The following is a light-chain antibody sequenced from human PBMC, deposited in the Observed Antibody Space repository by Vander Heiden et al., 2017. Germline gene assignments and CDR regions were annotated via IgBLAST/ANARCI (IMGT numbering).Light chain of an antibody. J-gene: IGKJ4*01. CDR3: QQSYRNPLT. Sequence: DIQMTQSPSSLSASVGDRVTITCRASESITNYLNWYQQTPGKAPNLLIYGTSSLLSGVPSRFSGSGSGTDFTLTISSLQPEDVATYYCQQSYRNPLTFGGGTKVEIK. V-gene: IGKV1-39*01. CDR1: ESITNY. CDR2: GTS.